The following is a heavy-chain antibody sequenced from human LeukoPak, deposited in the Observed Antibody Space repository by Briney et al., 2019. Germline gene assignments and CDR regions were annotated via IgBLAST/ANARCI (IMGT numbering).Heavy chain of an antibody. CDR3: ASYSSPPRAWFDP. J-gene: IGHJ5*02. CDR2: ISGSGGST. CDR1: GFTFSSYA. Sequence: SGGSLRLSCAASGFTFSSYAMSWVRQAPGKGLEWVSAISGSGGSTYYADSVKGRFTISRDNAKNSLYLQMNSLRAEDTAVYYCASYSSPPRAWFDPWGQGTLVTVSS. V-gene: IGHV3-23*01. D-gene: IGHD6-13*01.